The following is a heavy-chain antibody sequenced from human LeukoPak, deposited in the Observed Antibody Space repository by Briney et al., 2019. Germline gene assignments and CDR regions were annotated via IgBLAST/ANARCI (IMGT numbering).Heavy chain of an antibody. CDR2: IIPIFGTA. CDR1: GGTFSSYA. Sequence: ASVKVSCKASGGTFSSYAISWVRQAPGQGLEWMGGIIPIFGTANYAQKFQGRVTITTDESTSTAYMELSSLRSEDTAVYYCARSWTGYYTRDYYFDSWGQGTLVTVSS. CDR3: ARSWTGYYTRDYYFDS. J-gene: IGHJ4*02. D-gene: IGHD3/OR15-3a*01. V-gene: IGHV1-69*05.